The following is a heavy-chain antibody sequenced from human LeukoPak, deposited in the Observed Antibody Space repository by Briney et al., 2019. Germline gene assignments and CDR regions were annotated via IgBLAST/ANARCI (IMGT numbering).Heavy chain of an antibody. J-gene: IGHJ3*02. CDR2: INTNTGNP. D-gene: IGHD3-22*01. CDR1: GYTFTSYA. Sequence: ASVKVSCKASGYTFTSYAMNWVRQAPGQGLEWMGWINTNTGNPTYAQGFTGRSVFSLDTSVSTAYLRISSLKAEDTAVYYCARGPPGGTMIVVVYAFDIWGQGTMVTVSS. CDR3: ARGPPGGTMIVVVYAFDI. V-gene: IGHV7-4-1*02.